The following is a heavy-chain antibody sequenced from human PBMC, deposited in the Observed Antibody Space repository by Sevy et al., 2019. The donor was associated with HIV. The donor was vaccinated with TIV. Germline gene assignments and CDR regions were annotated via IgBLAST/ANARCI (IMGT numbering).Heavy chain of an antibody. CDR2: IKQGGSEK. D-gene: IGHD2-21*02. CDR3: ARGGDDGAFDI. Sequence: VGSLRLSCAASGFTFSNYWMSWVRQAPGKGLEWVANIKQGGSEKYYVDSVKGRFTISRDNAKNSLYLQMNSLRVEDTAVYYCARGGDDGAFDIWGQGTMVTVSS. CDR1: GFTFSNYW. J-gene: IGHJ3*02. V-gene: IGHV3-7*01.